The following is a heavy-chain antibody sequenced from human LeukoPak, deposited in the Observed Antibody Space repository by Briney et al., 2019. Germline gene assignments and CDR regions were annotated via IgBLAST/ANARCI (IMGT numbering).Heavy chain of an antibody. J-gene: IGHJ4*02. V-gene: IGHV3-7*03. D-gene: IGHD1-26*01. CDR2: IKQDGSEK. CDR1: GFTFSSYW. Sequence: GGSLRLSCAASGFTFSSYWMSWVRQAPGKGLEWVANIKQDGSEKYCVDSVKGRFTISRDNAKNSLYLQMNSLRAEDTAVYYCARDQWELPLDYWGQGTLVTVSS. CDR3: ARDQWELPLDY.